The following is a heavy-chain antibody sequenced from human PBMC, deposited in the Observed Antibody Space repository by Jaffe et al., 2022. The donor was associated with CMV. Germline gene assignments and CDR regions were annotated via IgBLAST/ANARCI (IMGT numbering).Heavy chain of an antibody. V-gene: IGHV3-64D*06. CDR2: ISSNGGST. Sequence: EVQLVESGGGLVQPGGSLRLSCSASGFTFSSYAMHWVRQAPGKGLEYVSAISSNGGSTYYADSVKGRFTISRDNSKNTLYLQMSSLRAEDTAVYYCVNADCSSTSCYRGAFDYWGQGTLVTVSS. D-gene: IGHD2-2*02. CDR1: GFTFSSYA. J-gene: IGHJ4*02. CDR3: VNADCSSTSCYRGAFDY.